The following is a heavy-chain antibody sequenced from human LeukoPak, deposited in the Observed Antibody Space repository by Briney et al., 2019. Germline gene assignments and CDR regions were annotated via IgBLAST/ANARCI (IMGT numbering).Heavy chain of an antibody. CDR2: IRSNSEDI. J-gene: IGHJ3*02. CDR1: GYTFTGYY. Sequence: GASVKVSCKASGYTFTGYYMHWVRQAPGQGLEWMGRIRSNSEDIQYAQKFQGRVTMTRDTSISTAYMELSRLRSDDTAVYYCARQSRMDQTRSPLADAFDIWGQGTMVTVSS. CDR3: ARQSRMDQTRSPLADAFDI. D-gene: IGHD1-14*01. V-gene: IGHV1-2*06.